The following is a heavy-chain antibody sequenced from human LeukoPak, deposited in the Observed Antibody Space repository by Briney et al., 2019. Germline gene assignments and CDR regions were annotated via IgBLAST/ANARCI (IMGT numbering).Heavy chain of an antibody. CDR1: GGSISSSSYY. V-gene: IGHV4-39*01. Sequence: PSETLSLTCTVSGGSISSSSYYWGWIRQPPGKGLEWIGSIYYSGSTYYNPSLKSRVTISVDTSKNQFSLKLSSVTAADTAVYYCARHHQVYFDWLSRSYYFDYWGQGTLVTVSS. D-gene: IGHD3-9*01. J-gene: IGHJ4*02. CDR3: ARHHQVYFDWLSRSYYFDY. CDR2: IYYSGST.